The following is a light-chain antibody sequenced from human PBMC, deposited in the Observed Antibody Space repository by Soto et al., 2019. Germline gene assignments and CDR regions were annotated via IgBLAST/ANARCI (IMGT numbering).Light chain of an antibody. CDR1: SGDVGSYYL. Sequence: QSALTQSASVSGSPGQSVTISCTGTSGDVGSYYLVSWYQQHPGKAPKLVIYEVSTRPSGVSNRFSGSKPGNTASLTIAGLQAEDEADYYCCSYAGSSTVVFGGGTKVTVL. CDR2: EVS. V-gene: IGLV2-23*02. CDR3: CSYAGSSTVV. J-gene: IGLJ2*01.